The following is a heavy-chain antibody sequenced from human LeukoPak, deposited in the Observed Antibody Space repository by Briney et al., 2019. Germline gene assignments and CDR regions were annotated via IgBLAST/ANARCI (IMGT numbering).Heavy chain of an antibody. V-gene: IGHV4-39*01. CDR3: ARHGGYGSGALDY. J-gene: IGHJ4*02. CDR2: MYYNGNP. Sequence: ETSETLSLTCTVSGDSISRTTYWGWIRQPPGKGLEWIGSMYYNGNPYYKPSLKSRVTMSIDLSKNQLSLNLTSVTAADTAIYYCARHGGYGSGALDYWGQGTLVTVSS. CDR1: GDSISRTTY. D-gene: IGHD3-10*01.